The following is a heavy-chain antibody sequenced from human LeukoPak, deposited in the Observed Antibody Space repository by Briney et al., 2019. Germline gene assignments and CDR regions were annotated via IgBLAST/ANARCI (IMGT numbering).Heavy chain of an antibody. CDR1: GGPISPYY. CDR2: IYSSGST. V-gene: IGHV4-4*07. Sequence: SETLSLTCTVSGGPISPYYWSWLRQPAGKKLEWSVRIYSSGSTNYNPSLKSRVTMSVDTSKNQFSLKLSSVSATDTAVYYCARRGDYHDYWGQGTLVTVSS. J-gene: IGHJ4*02. D-gene: IGHD4-17*01. CDR3: ARRGDYHDY.